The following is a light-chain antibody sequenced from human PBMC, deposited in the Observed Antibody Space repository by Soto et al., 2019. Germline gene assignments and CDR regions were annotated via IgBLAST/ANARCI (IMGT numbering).Light chain of an antibody. V-gene: IGKV3-20*01. CDR1: QSVNSDY. CDR3: QQYGNSPQT. Sequence: EIVLTQSPDTLSLSPGERATPSCRASQSVNSDYLPWYRQKPGQAPSLLMYAKSTRATGIPDRFYGSRSGTDFTLTIYRLEPEDFAMYYCQQYGNSPQTFGQGTKVDIK. CDR2: AKS. J-gene: IGKJ1*01.